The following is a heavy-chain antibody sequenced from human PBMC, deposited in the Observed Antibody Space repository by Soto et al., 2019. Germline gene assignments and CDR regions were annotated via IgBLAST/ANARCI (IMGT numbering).Heavy chain of an antibody. V-gene: IGHV3-23*01. CDR2: INDSGDDT. Sequence: EVQLLESGGGLVQPGGSLRLSCAGSGFSFSRYAMSWARQATGKGLEWVSGINDSGDDTDYADSAKGRFTVSRDNSKNILYLQMNSLRVEDTAVYYCANFHWSFSGGWGQGTTVTVSS. D-gene: IGHD3-9*01. CDR1: GFSFSRYA. CDR3: ANFHWSFSGG. J-gene: IGHJ6*02.